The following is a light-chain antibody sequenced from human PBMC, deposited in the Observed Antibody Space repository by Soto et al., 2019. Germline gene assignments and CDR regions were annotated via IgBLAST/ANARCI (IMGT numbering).Light chain of an antibody. CDR3: QQYNSYWT. J-gene: IGKJ1*01. V-gene: IGKV1-27*01. CDR2: AAS. Sequence: DIQLTQSPSFLSASVGDRVTITCRASQGINNYLAWYQQKAGKVPELLIYAASTLQSGVPSRFSGSGSGTEFTLTISSLQPDDFATYYCQQYNSYWTFGQGTKVDIK. CDR1: QGINNY.